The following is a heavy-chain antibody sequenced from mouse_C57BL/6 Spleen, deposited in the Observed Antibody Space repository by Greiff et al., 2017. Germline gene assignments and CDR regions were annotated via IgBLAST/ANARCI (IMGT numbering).Heavy chain of an antibody. J-gene: IGHJ4*01. CDR1: GYTFTNYW. V-gene: IGHV1-63*01. CDR2: IYPGGGYT. CDR3: AIYYDYDDYAMDY. D-gene: IGHD2-4*01. Sequence: QVQLQQSGAELVRPGTSVKMSCKASGYTFTNYWIGWAKQRPGHGLEWIGDIYPGGGYTNYNEKFKGKATLTADKSSSTAYMQFSSLTSEDSAIYYCAIYYDYDDYAMDYWGQGTSVTVSS.